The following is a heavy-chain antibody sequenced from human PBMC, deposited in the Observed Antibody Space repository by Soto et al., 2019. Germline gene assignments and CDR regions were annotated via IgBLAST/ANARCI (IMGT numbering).Heavy chain of an antibody. CDR1: GGSFSGYY. V-gene: IGHV4-34*01. CDR2: INHSGST. D-gene: IGHD3-10*01. J-gene: IGHJ6*02. CDR3: ARGLLVRSGSHYTPGPRAIYYYGMDV. Sequence: SETLSLTCAVYGGSFSGYYWSWIRQPPGKGLEWIGEINHSGSTNYNPSLKSRVTISVDTSKNQFSLKLSSVTAADTAVYYCARGLLVRSGSHYTPGPRAIYYYGMDVWGQGTTVTVSS.